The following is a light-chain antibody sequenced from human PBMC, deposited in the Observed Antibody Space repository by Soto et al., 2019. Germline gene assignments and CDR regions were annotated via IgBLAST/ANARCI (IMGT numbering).Light chain of an antibody. V-gene: IGKV3-20*01. CDR1: QSDSSSY. CDR2: GAA. J-gene: IGKJ1*01. Sequence: EFVLTQSPGTLSLSPGERATLSCRASQSDSSSYLAWYQQKPGEAPSLLMDGAASRATGIADWFSGSGSGTEFFLTISRLEPDDFAVYYCQQYGNSPPWTFGQGTKVDIK. CDR3: QQYGNSPPWT.